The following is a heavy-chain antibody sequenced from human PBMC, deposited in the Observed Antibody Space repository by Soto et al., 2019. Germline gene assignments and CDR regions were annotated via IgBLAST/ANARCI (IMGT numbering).Heavy chain of an antibody. Sequence: QVQLVQSGAEVKKPGSSVKVSCKASGGTFSSYAINWVRQAPGQGLEWLGGIIPIFGTAEYAQKFQGRVTITADEATTTACIHVTSLRSEATAVYYCASVSGNYYYYGMDVWGQGTTVTVSS. J-gene: IGHJ6*02. CDR2: IIPIFGTA. CDR1: GGTFSSYA. V-gene: IGHV1-69*12. CDR3: ASVSGNYYYYGMDV.